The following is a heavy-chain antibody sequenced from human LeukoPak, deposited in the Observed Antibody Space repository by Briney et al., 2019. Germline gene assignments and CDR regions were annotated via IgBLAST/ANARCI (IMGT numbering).Heavy chain of an antibody. J-gene: IGHJ5*02. V-gene: IGHV3-7*03. CDR1: GFTFDDYA. D-gene: IGHD3-9*01. CDR2: IKTDGSEK. CDR3: ARDYTGYFP. Sequence: PGGSLRLSCAASGFTFDDYAMHWVRQAPGKGLEWVANIKTDGSEKYYVDSVKGRFTISRDNAKNSLYLQMNSLRAEDTAVYYCARDYTGYFPWGQGTLVIVSS.